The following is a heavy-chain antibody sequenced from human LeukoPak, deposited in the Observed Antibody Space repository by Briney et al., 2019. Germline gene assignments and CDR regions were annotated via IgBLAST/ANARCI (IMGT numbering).Heavy chain of an antibody. J-gene: IGHJ4*02. CDR2: ISSSSSYI. CDR1: GFTFSSYS. D-gene: IGHD2-2*01. V-gene: IGHV3-21*01. CDR3: ARESPSWSVDY. Sequence: GGSLRLSCAASGFTFSSYSMNWVRQAPGKGLEWVSSISSSSSYIYYADSVRGRFTISRDNAKNSLYLQMNSLRAEDTAVYYCARESPSWSVDYWGQGTLVTVSS.